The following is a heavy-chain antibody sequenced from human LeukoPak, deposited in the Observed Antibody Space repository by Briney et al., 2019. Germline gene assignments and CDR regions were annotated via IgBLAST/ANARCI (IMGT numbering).Heavy chain of an antibody. CDR1: GFTFCSYG. V-gene: IGHV3-23*01. CDR2: ISGSGGST. CDR3: AKPHYYDSSGYPYYFDY. D-gene: IGHD3-22*01. J-gene: IGHJ4*02. Sequence: PGGSLRLSCAASGFTFCSYGMSWVRQAPGKGVEGVSAISGSGGSTYYADSVKGRFTISRDNSKNTLYLQMNSLRAEDTAVYYCAKPHYYDSSGYPYYFDYWGQGTLVTVSS.